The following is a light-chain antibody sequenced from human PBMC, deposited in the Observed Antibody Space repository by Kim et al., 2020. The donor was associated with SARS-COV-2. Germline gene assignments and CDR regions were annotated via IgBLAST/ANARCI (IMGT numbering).Light chain of an antibody. V-gene: IGKV1-5*03. J-gene: IGKJ2*01. Sequence: SAAVGDAVTITCRATESINTGLAWYQQKPGKAPRLLIYQASNLQTGVPSRFSGSGSGTDFTLTITSLQPDDFATFYCQQYKTYPYTFGQGTKLEIK. CDR1: ESINTG. CDR3: QQYKTYPYT. CDR2: QAS.